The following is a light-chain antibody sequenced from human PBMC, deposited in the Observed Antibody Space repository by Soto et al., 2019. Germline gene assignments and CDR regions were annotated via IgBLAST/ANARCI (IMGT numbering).Light chain of an antibody. CDR1: QSVSSN. J-gene: IGKJ4*01. V-gene: IGKV3-11*01. CDR2: GAS. CDR3: QQRRNWPLT. Sequence: EIVLTQSPATLSFSPGERATLSCRASQSVSSNLAWYQQKPGQAPRLLIYGASNRATGIPARFSGSGSGTDFTLTISSLEPEDFPVYYCQQRRNWPLTFGGGTKVEIK.